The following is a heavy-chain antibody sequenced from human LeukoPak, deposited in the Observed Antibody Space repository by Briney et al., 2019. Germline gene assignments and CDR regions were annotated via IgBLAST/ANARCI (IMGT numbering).Heavy chain of an antibody. V-gene: IGHV4-39*01. CDR1: GGSISSSSYY. CDR2: IYYSGST. D-gene: IGHD3-3*01. CDR3: ARQGITIFGVVIMNYYGIDV. Sequence: SETLSLTCTVSGGSISSSSYYWGWIRQPPGKGLEWIGSIYYSGSTYYNPSLKSRVTISVDTSKNQFSLKLSSVTAADTAVYYCARQGITIFGVVIMNYYGIDVWGQGTTVTVPS. J-gene: IGHJ6*02.